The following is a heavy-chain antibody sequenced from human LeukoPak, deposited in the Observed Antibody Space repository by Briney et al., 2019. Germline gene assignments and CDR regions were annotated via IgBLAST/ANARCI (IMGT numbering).Heavy chain of an antibody. J-gene: IGHJ4*02. CDR3: ARSVSPYFDY. CDR2: MNPNSGKT. V-gene: IGHV1-8*01. CDR1: GYTFTSY. Sequence: ASVRVSCKASGYTFTSYIHWVRQATGQGLEWMGWMNPNSGKTGYAQRFQGRVTMTRNTSITTAYMELSSLRAEDTAVYYCARSVSPYFDYWGQGTLVTVSS.